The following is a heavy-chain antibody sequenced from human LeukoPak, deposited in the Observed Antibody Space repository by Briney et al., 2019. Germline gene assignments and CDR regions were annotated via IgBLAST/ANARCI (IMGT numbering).Heavy chain of an antibody. V-gene: IGHV4-59*01. CDR2: IYYSGST. CDR1: GGSISSYY. D-gene: IGHD3-10*01. CDR3: ARDGGSGSYYNSYYYGMDV. Sequence: SETLSLTCTVSGGSISSYYWSWIRQPPGKGLEWIGYIYYSGSTNYNPSLKSRVTISVDTSKNQFSLKLSSVTAADTAVYYCARDGGSGSYYNSYYYGMDVWGQGTTVTVSS. J-gene: IGHJ6*02.